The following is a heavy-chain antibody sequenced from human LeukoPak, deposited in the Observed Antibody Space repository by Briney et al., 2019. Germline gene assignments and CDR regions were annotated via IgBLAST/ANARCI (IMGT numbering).Heavy chain of an antibody. D-gene: IGHD5-12*01. Sequence: SGGSLGLSCEASGFTFSSYAMSWVRQAPGKGLEWVSVISGSGDSTYYADSVEGRCTISRDNSKDALYLQMNSLRAEDTAVYYCARVGYSGYDYDYWGQGTLVTVSS. CDR1: GFTFSSYA. J-gene: IGHJ4*02. V-gene: IGHV3-23*01. CDR2: ISGSGDST. CDR3: ARVGYSGYDYDY.